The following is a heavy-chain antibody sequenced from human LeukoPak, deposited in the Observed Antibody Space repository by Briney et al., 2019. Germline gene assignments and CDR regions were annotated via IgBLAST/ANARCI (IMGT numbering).Heavy chain of an antibody. J-gene: IGHJ4*02. CDR1: GFTFSSYA. CDR3: AKAINWNYPLSAY. V-gene: IGHV3-23*01. Sequence: GGSLTLSCAASGFTFSSYAMNWVRQAPGKGLDWVSAISGSGGSTYYADSVKGRFTISRDNSKNTLYLQMNSLRAEDTSVYYCAKAINWNYPLSAYWGQGTLVTVSS. D-gene: IGHD1-7*01. CDR2: ISGSGGST.